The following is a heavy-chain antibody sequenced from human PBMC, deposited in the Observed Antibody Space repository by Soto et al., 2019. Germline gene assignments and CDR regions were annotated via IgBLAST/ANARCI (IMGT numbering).Heavy chain of an antibody. D-gene: IGHD3-10*01. J-gene: IGHJ6*02. CDR1: GGSISNYY. CDR3: ARFFTMVRGVIGFNYYYGMDV. CDR2: INHSGST. Sequence: SETLSLTCTVSGGSISNYYWSWIRQPPGKGLEWIGEINHSGSTNYNPSLKSRVTISVDTSKNQFSLKLSSVTAADTAVYYCARFFTMVRGVIGFNYYYGMDVWGQGTTVTVSS. V-gene: IGHV4-34*01.